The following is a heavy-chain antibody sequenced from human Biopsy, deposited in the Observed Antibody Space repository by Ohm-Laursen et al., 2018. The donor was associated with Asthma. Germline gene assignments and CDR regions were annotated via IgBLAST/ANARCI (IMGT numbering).Heavy chain of an antibody. CDR1: GFTFSSYG. CDR2: ISYDGSNK. J-gene: IGHJ4*02. Sequence: SLRLSCAASGFTFSSYGMYWVRQAPGKGLEWVAVISYDGSNKYYADSVKGRFTISRDNSKNTLYLQMNSLRAEDTAVYYCASQSSGPDFWSGYYYFDYWSQGTLVTVSS. D-gene: IGHD3-3*01. V-gene: IGHV3-30*03. CDR3: ASQSSGPDFWSGYYYFDY.